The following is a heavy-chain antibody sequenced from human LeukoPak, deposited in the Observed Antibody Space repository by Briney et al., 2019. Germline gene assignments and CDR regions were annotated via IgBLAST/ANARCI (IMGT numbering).Heavy chain of an antibody. CDR2: IYYSGST. CDR3: ARDRPGGSSLDY. CDR1: GGSISSYY. J-gene: IGHJ4*02. V-gene: IGHV4-59*01. Sequence: SETLSLTCTVSGGSISSYYWSWIRQPPGKGLEWIGYIYYSGSTNYNPSLKSRVTISVDTSKNEFSLKLTSVNAADTAVYYCARDRPGGSSLDYWGQGILVTVSS. D-gene: IGHD6-19*01.